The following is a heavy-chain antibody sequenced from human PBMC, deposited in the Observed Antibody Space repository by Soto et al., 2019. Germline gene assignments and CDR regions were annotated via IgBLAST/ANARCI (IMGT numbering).Heavy chain of an antibody. Sequence: ASVKVSCKASGYTFTSYDINWVRQATGQGLEWMGWMNPNSGNTGYAQKFQGRVTMTRNTSISTAYMELSSLRSEDTAVYYCARGGDSSSWYPTAFDYWGQGTLVTVSS. CDR2: MNPNSGNT. V-gene: IGHV1-8*01. J-gene: IGHJ4*02. D-gene: IGHD6-13*01. CDR3: ARGGDSSSWYPTAFDY. CDR1: GYTFTSYD.